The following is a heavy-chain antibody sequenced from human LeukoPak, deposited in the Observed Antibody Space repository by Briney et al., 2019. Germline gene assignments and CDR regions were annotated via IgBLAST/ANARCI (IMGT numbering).Heavy chain of an antibody. D-gene: IGHD6-6*01. CDR2: IIPIFGTA. J-gene: IGHJ4*02. Sequence: PVKVSCKASGGTFSSYAISWVRQAPGQGLEWMGGIIPIFGTANYAQKFQGRVTITADGSTSTAYMELSSLRSEDTAVYYCASAYSSSPQYYFDYWGQGTLVTVSS. CDR3: ASAYSSSPQYYFDY. CDR1: GGTFSSYA. V-gene: IGHV1-69*13.